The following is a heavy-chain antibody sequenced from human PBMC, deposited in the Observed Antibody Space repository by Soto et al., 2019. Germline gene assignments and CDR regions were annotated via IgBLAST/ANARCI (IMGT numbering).Heavy chain of an antibody. J-gene: IGHJ4*02. Sequence: GGSLRLSSSASGFTFSSYAMHWVRKAPGKGLEYVSAISSNGGSTYYADSVKGRFTISRDNSKNTLYLQMSSLRAEDTAVYYCVKDRGYGISGYYGILDYWGQGTLVTVSS. CDR3: VKDRGYGISGYYGILDY. D-gene: IGHD3-22*01. V-gene: IGHV3-64D*08. CDR2: ISSNGGST. CDR1: GFTFSSYA.